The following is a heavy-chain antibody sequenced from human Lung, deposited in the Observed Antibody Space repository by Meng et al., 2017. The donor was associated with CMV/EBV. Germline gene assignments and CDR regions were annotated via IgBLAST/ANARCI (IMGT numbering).Heavy chain of an antibody. CDR1: GGTFNTYT. D-gene: IGHD3-10*01. V-gene: IGHV1-69*10. CDR2: IIPYLGEP. J-gene: IGHJ3*02. CDR3: AGRGPYGRALEI. Sequence: SVXVSCKASGGTFNTYTFNWVRQAPGRGLEWMGGIIPYLGEPTYAQTFQGRVTITADRSTTAYMELSSLISEDTAVYYCAGRGPYGRALEIWGQGTLVTVSS.